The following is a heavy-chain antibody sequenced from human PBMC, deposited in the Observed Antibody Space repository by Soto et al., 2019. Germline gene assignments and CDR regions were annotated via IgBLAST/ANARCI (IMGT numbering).Heavy chain of an antibody. D-gene: IGHD3-3*01. CDR3: ARLHDFWSGYWYGMDV. J-gene: IGHJ6*02. Sequence: QPQLQESGPGLVKPSETLSLTCTVSGGSISSSSYYWGWIRQPPGKGLEWIGSIYYSGSTYYNPSLKSRVTISVDTSNNQFSLELTSVTAADTAVYYCARLHDFWSGYWYGMDVWGQGTTVTVSS. V-gene: IGHV4-39*01. CDR2: IYYSGST. CDR1: GGSISSSSYY.